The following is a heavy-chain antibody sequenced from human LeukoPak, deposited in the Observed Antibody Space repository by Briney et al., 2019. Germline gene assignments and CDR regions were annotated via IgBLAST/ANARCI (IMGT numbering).Heavy chain of an antibody. Sequence: GGSLRLSCAASGFSFSTYGMHWVRQAPGKGLEWVAGLSFDGSNKYYAESVKGRFTISRDNSKNTLYLQMNSLRAEDTAVYYCTRDIRGYSGGWYLPSGYFQHWGQGTLVTVSS. D-gene: IGHD6-19*01. CDR3: TRDIRGYSGGWYLPSGYFQH. V-gene: IGHV3-30*03. CDR1: GFSFSTYG. CDR2: LSFDGSNK. J-gene: IGHJ1*01.